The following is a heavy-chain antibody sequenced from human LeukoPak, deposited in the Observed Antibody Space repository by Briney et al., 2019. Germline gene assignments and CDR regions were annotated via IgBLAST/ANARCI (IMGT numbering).Heavy chain of an antibody. Sequence: GGSLRLSCAASGFIFSTYAMHWVRQAPGQGLEWVAVISYDGSNKYYADSVKGRFTISRDNSKTTLYLQMNSLRAEDTAVYYCARGLAAAGIKGPDYWGQGTLVTVSS. D-gene: IGHD6-13*01. CDR3: ARGLAAAGIKGPDY. V-gene: IGHV3-30-3*01. CDR1: GFIFSTYA. J-gene: IGHJ4*02. CDR2: ISYDGSNK.